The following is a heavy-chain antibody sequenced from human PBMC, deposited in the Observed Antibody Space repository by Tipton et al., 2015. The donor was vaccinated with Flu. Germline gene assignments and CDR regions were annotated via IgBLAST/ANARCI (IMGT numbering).Heavy chain of an antibody. J-gene: IGHJ5*02. Sequence: QVQLVQSGAAVKKPGASVKVSCKASGYTFSGYHVHWVRQAPGQGLEWIGWINPHSGGTNYAQKFQGRVTMTRDTPSNTVYMELRRLRFNDTAVYYCAREFSIIVAGPWWFDPWGQGTLVTVSS. CDR2: INPHSGGT. CDR3: AREFSIIVAGPWWFDP. V-gene: IGHV1-2*02. CDR1: GYTFSGYH. D-gene: IGHD6-19*01.